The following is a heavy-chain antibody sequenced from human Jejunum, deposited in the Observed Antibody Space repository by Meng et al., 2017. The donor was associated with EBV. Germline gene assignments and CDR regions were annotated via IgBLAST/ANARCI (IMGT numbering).Heavy chain of an antibody. J-gene: IGHJ5*02. CDR1: GGSISSRDYY. V-gene: IGHV4-39*07. CDR2: IYYRGST. D-gene: IGHD3-22*01. Sequence: QVQRQESGPGLVKPSETRSLPCPVSGGSISSRDYYWGWIRQPPGKGLEWIGNIYYRGSTYYNPSLKSRVTISVDTSKNQFSLKLSSVTAADTAVYYCARSVSSGYSTWLDPWGQGTLVTVSS. CDR3: ARSVSSGYSTWLDP.